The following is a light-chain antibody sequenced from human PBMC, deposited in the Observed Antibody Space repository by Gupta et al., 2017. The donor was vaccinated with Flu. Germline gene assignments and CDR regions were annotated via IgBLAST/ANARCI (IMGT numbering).Light chain of an antibody. J-gene: IGKJ1*01. CDR3: QQYGSSPWT. CDR2: GAS. Sequence: GTMSLSPGERGTLSCRASRSVSSNYLAWYQQKPGQAPRLLIYGASRRATGIPDRFSGSGSGTDFTLTISRLEPEDFAVYYCQQYGSSPWTFGHGTKVEIK. CDR1: RSVSSNY. V-gene: IGKV3-20*01.